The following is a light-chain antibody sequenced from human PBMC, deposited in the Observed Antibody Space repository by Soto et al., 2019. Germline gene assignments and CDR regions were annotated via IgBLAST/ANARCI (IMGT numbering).Light chain of an antibody. CDR2: AAS. Sequence: IQLTQSPSSLSASVGDRVTITCRASQGSSSSLAWYQQKPGKAPQLLIYAASTLQSGVPSRFSGTGSGTDFTLTISSLQPEDFATYYCQQLNSYPRTFGPGTKVDIK. J-gene: IGKJ3*01. CDR1: QGSSSS. CDR3: QQLNSYPRT. V-gene: IGKV1-9*01.